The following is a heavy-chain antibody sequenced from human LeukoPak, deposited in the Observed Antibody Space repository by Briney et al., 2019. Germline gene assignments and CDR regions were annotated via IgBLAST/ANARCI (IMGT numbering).Heavy chain of an antibody. CDR3: ARSHIAVVTAIPLGDY. CDR1: GFTFSSYS. J-gene: IGHJ4*02. D-gene: IGHD2-21*02. Sequence: GGSLRLSCAASGFTFSSYSMNWVRQAPGKGLEWVSSISSSSSYIYYADSVKGRFTISRDNAKNSLYLQMNSLRAEDTAVYYCARSHIAVVTAIPLGDYWGQGTLVTVSS. V-gene: IGHV3-21*01. CDR2: ISSSSSYI.